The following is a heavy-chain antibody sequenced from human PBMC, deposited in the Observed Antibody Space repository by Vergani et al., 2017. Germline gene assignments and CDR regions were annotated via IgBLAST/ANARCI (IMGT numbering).Heavy chain of an antibody. J-gene: IGHJ4*02. CDR1: GYTLSNYY. CDR3: ARGDYGILTGYRY. V-gene: IGHV1-46*03. Sequence: QVQVVQSGAEVKKSGASVKVSCKTSGYTLSNYYMHWVRQDPGQGLEWMGIINPSGGHTNYAQKFQGRVTMTRDTSTSTVYMELSSLRSEDTAIYYCARGDYGILTGYRYWGQGTLVTVSA. CDR2: INPSGGHT. D-gene: IGHD3-9*01.